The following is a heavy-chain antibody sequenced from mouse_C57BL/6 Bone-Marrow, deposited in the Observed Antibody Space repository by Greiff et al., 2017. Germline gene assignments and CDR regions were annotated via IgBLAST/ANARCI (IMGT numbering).Heavy chain of an antibody. V-gene: IGHV14-4*01. CDR1: GFNIKDDY. D-gene: IGHD1-1*01. Sequence: VQLQQSGAELVRPGASVKLSCTASGFNIKDDYMHWVKQRPEQGLEWIGWIDPENGDTEYASKFQGKATITADTSSNTAYLPLSSLTSEDTAVYYCTPTVVAPYYAMDYWGQGTSVTVSS. CDR2: IDPENGDT. CDR3: TPTVVAPYYAMDY. J-gene: IGHJ4*01.